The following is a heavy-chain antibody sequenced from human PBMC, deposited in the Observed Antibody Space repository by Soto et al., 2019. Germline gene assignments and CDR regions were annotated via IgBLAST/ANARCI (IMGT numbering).Heavy chain of an antibody. J-gene: IGHJ6*02. CDR3: ARMQGYYDSSGYPRKFYCYCMDV. CDR1: GFSLSNTRMG. V-gene: IGHV2-26*01. D-gene: IGHD3-22*01. Sequence: GSGPTLVNPTETLTLTCTVSGFSLSNTRMGVTWIRQPPGKALEWLAPIYSNDEKSYSTSVETRLTVSKDTSKSQVVITMTNMDPADTATYYCARMQGYYDSSGYPRKFYCYCMDVWGQGTTVTVSS. CDR2: IYSNDEK.